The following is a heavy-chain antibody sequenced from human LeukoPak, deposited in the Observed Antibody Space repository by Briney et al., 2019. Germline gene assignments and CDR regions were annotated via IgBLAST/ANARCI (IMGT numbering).Heavy chain of an antibody. Sequence: PSETLSVTCAVSGVAISSSEWWIWVRQPPGQGLEWIGEIHRDGRTRYNPSLKSRVTMSMDYSKNQFSLSVTSVTAADTAIYYCGKTDISFNPIDYWGPGCLVTVSS. CDR3: GKTDISFNPIDY. D-gene: IGHD3-9*01. V-gene: IGHV4-4*02. CDR2: IHRDGRT. J-gene: IGHJ4*02. CDR1: GVAISSSEW.